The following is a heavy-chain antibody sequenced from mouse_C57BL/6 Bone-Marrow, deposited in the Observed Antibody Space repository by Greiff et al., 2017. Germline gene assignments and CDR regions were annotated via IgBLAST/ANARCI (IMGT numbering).Heavy chain of an antibody. CDR3: ARDITTVARFAY. CDR2: IYPRSGNT. J-gene: IGHJ3*01. CDR1: GYTFTSYG. D-gene: IGHD1-1*01. V-gene: IGHV1-81*01. Sequence: QVQLQQSGAELARPGASVKLSCKASGYTFTSYGISWVKQRTGQGLEWIGEIYPRSGNTYYNEKFKGKATLTADKSSSTAYMELRSLTSEDSAVYFCARDITTVARFAYWGQGTLGTVSA.